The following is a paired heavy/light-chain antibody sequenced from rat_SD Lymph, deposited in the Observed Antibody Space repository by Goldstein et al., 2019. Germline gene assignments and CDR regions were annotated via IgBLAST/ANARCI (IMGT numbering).Light chain of an antibody. CDR2: WAS. V-gene: IGKV6S7*01. CDR3: LQHKSYPWT. J-gene: IGKJ1*01. Sequence: NTVMTRSPTSMFTSVGDRITISCKASQNVGIDVAWYQQETGQSPKRLINWASNRDTGVPDRFTGSGSGTDFTLTISNMQAEDPAIYYCLQHKSYPWTFGGGTKLELK. CDR1: QNVGID.
Heavy chain of an antibody. Sequence: EVQLVESGGDLVRPGSSLKLSCEASGFTFSSYGLHWIRQAPKKGLEWIALIYYDSSNKYYADSLRGRFTISRDNSKNTLYLEMNSLRSEDTAMYYCAKGGVAIAAPAYWGQGTLVTVSS. D-gene: IGHD1-2*01. CDR2: IYYDSSNK. CDR3: AKGGVAIAAPAY. J-gene: IGHJ3*01. CDR1: GFTFSSYG. V-gene: IGHV5-54*01.